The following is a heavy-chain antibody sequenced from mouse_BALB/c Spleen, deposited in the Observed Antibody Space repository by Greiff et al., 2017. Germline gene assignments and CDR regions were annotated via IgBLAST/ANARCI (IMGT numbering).Heavy chain of an antibody. D-gene: IGHD2-14*01. CDR2: INPSTGYT. J-gene: IGHJ4*01. CDR1: GYTFTSYW. CDR3: AREVRGYAMDY. Sequence: VKLLESGAELAKPGASVKMSCKASGYTFTSYWMHWVKQRPGQGLEWIGYINPSTGYTEYNQKFKDKATLTADKSSSTAYMQLSSLTSEDSAVYYCAREVRGYAMDYWGQGTSVTVSS. V-gene: IGHV1-7*01.